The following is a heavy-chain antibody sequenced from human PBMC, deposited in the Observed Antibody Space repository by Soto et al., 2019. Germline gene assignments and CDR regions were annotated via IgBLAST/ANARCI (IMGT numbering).Heavy chain of an antibody. J-gene: IGHJ6*02. Sequence: ASVKVSCKASGYTFTSYYMHWVRQAPGQGLEWMGIINPSGGSTSYAQKFQGRVTMTRDTSTSTVYMELSSLRSDDTAVYYCARDMSGGTYNYYYGMDVWGQGTTVTVSS. CDR2: INPSGGST. D-gene: IGHD1-26*01. CDR3: ARDMSGGTYNYYYGMDV. CDR1: GYTFTSYY. V-gene: IGHV1-46*01.